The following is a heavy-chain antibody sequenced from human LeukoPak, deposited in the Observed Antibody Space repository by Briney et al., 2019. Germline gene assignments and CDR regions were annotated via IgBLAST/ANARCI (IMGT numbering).Heavy chain of an antibody. V-gene: IGHV4-34*01. CDR1: GGSFSGYY. J-gene: IGHJ4*02. Sequence: SETLSLTCAVYGGSFSGYYWSWTRQPPGKGLEWIGEINHSGSTNYNPSLKSRVTISVDTSKNQFSLKLSSVTAADTAVYYCARAVRGDYFDYWGQGTLVTVSS. CDR2: INHSGST. D-gene: IGHD3-16*01. CDR3: ARAVRGDYFDY.